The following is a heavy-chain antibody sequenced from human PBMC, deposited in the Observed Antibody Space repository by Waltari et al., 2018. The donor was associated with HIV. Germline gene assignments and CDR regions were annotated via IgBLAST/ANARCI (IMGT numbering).Heavy chain of an antibody. D-gene: IGHD2-15*01. CDR1: GYTFTSYY. J-gene: IGHJ4*02. CDR2: IDPMGGSR. Sequence: QVQLVQSGAEVKKPGASVKVSCKASGYTFTSYYMHWVRQAPGQGIEWTGVIDPMGGSRGYAQKFKGGVTMTRKTATSTVYMELSSLRSVDTAVYYCARGPIVVVVAATPGVDYWGQGTLVTVSS. V-gene: IGHV1-46*03. CDR3: ARGPIVVVVAATPGVDY.